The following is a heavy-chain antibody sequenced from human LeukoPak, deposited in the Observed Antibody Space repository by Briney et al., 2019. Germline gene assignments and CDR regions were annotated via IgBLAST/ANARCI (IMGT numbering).Heavy chain of an antibody. J-gene: IGHJ4*02. CDR1: GGSIRSRSYY. Sequence: SETLSLTCTVSGGSIRSRSYYGGWIRQPPGKGLEWIGSIYYSGSTYYNPSLKSRVTISVDTSKNQFSLKLSSVTAADTAVYYCARNVVERWLQVPSYFDSWGQGTLVTVSS. V-gene: IGHV4-39*01. CDR2: IYYSGST. D-gene: IGHD5-24*01. CDR3: ARNVVERWLQVPSYFDS.